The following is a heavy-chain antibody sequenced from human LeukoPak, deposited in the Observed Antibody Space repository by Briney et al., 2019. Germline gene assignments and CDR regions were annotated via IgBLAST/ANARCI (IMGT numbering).Heavy chain of an antibody. D-gene: IGHD2-15*01. V-gene: IGHV4-34*01. CDR2: INHSGSA. CDR1: GGSLSGYY. CDR3: ARVLVLTDDYYYYGMDV. Sequence: PSETLSLTCAVYGGSLSGYYWSWIRQPPGKGLEWIGEINHSGSANYNPSLKSRVTISIDTSKNQFSLKLSSVTAADTAVYYCARVLVLTDDYYYYGMDVWGQGTTVTVSS. J-gene: IGHJ6*02.